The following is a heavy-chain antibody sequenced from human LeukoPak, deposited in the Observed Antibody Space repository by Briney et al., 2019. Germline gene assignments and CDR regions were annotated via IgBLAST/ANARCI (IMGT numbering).Heavy chain of an antibody. CDR1: GYTFTSYG. V-gene: IGHV1-18*01. Sequence: GASVKVSCKASGYTFTSYGISWVRQAPGQGLEWMGWISAYNGNTNNAQKLQGRVTMTTDTSTSTAYMELRSPRSDDTAVYYCAREYYYDSSGPYFDYWGQETLVTVSS. CDR2: ISAYNGNT. D-gene: IGHD3-22*01. CDR3: AREYYYDSSGPYFDY. J-gene: IGHJ4*02.